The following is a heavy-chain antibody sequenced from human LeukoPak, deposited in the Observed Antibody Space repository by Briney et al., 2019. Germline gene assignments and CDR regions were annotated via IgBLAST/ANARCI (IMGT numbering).Heavy chain of an antibody. V-gene: IGHV3-30*03. CDR1: GFTFSSYG. Sequence: GGSLRLSCAASGFTFSSYGMHWVRQAPGKGLEWVAVISYDGSNKYYADSVKGRFTISRDNSKNTLYLQMNSLRAEDTAVYYCARVRGSYDSSASFDYWGQGTLVTVSS. CDR3: ARVRGSYDSSASFDY. CDR2: ISYDGSNK. J-gene: IGHJ4*02. D-gene: IGHD3-22*01.